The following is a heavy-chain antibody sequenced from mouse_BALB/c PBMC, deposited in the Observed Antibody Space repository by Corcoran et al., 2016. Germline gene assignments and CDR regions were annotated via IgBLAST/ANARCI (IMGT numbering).Heavy chain of an antibody. CDR3: ARGSFILRDYYAMDY. CDR2: INTYTGEP. V-gene: IGHV9-1*02. J-gene: IGHJ4*01. Sequence: QIQLVQSGPELKKPGETVKISCKASGYTFTNYGMNWVKQAPGKGLKWMGWINTYTGEPTYADDFKGRFAFSLETSDSTAYLQINNLKNEDMATYFCARGSFILRDYYAMDYWGQGTSVTVSS. D-gene: IGHD1-1*01. CDR1: GYTFTNYG.